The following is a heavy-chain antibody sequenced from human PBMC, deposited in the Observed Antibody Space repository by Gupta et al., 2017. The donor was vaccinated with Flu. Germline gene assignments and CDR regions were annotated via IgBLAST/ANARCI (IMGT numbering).Heavy chain of an antibody. D-gene: IGHD2/OR15-2a*01. Sequence: QLQLQESGPGLVQPSETLSLTCTVSGGSISSSNYYGGWVRQPPGKGLEWIGSVSYSGTTYYNPSLKSRVTISVDTSKNQFYLKLSSVTAADTAVYYCARQENRRGVNHFDYWGQGTLVTVSS. J-gene: IGHJ4*01. CDR2: VSYSGTT. V-gene: IGHV4-39*01. CDR3: ARQENRRGVNHFDY. CDR1: GGSISSSNYY.